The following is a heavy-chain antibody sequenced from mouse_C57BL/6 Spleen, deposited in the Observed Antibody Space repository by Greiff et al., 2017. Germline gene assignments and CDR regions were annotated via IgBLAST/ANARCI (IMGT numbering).Heavy chain of an antibody. D-gene: IGHD1-1*01. CDR2: INPSSGYT. Sequence: VKLMESGAELARPGASVKMSCKASGYTFTSYTMHWVKQRPGQGLEWIGYINPSSGYTKYNQKFKDKATLTADKSSSTAYMQLSSLTSEDSAVYYCARSLTTVVALYYAMDYWGQGTSVTVSS. V-gene: IGHV1-4*01. CDR1: GYTFTSYT. CDR3: ARSLTTVVALYYAMDY. J-gene: IGHJ4*01.